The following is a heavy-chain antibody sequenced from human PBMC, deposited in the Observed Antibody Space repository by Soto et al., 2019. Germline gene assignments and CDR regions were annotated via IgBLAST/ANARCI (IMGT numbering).Heavy chain of an antibody. CDR1: GGTISSSNYY. CDR2: IYYSGST. CDR3: ACLTTSGYVWRSWFDP. V-gene: IGHV4-39*01. J-gene: IGHJ5*02. D-gene: IGHD5-12*01. Sequence: SETLSLTYTVSGGTISSSNYYWVRIRQPPGKGLEWIGSIYYSGSTYYNPSLKSRVTISVDTSKNQFSLKLSSVTAADTAVYYCACLTTSGYVWRSWFDPWGQGTLVTVS.